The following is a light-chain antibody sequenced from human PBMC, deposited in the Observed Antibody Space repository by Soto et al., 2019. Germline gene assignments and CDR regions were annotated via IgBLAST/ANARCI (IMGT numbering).Light chain of an antibody. V-gene: IGLV2-14*01. Sequence: QSALTQPISVSGSPGQSITISCTGNSNDIGNYDFVSWYQQVPGTAPKAMIYEVSSRPSGVSNRFSGSKSGNTASLTISGLQAEDEAYYYCSSYTTSTSFILFGGGTKLTVL. CDR2: EVS. CDR1: SNDIGNYDF. CDR3: SSYTTSTSFIL. J-gene: IGLJ2*01.